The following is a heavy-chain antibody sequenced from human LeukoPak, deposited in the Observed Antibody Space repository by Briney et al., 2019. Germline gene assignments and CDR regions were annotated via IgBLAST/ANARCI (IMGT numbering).Heavy chain of an antibody. CDR1: GFTFSSYA. CDR3: ATYGVVVGATDY. V-gene: IGHV3-23*01. D-gene: IGHD2-15*01. J-gene: IGHJ4*02. Sequence: PGGSLRLSCAASGFTFSSYAMTWVRQAPGKGLEWVSGISHSGSRIYYADSVKGRFTISRDNAKNSLFLQMNGLRVEDTAVYYCATYGVVVGATDYWGQGTLVTVSS. CDR2: ISHSGSRI.